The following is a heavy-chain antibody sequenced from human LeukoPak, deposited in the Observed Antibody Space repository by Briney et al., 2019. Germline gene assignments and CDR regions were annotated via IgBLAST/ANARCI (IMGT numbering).Heavy chain of an antibody. V-gene: IGHV4-59*01. D-gene: IGHD3-3*01. CDR3: ARDTDFWSAYRFDY. Sequence: SETLSLTCTVSGGSINNYYWSWIRQPPGKGLEWIGYIYYSGNTNYNPSLKSRVTILVDTSKNQFSLKLTSVTAADTAVYYCARDTDFWSAYRFDYWGQGTLVTVSS. CDR1: GGSINNYY. J-gene: IGHJ4*02. CDR2: IYYSGNT.